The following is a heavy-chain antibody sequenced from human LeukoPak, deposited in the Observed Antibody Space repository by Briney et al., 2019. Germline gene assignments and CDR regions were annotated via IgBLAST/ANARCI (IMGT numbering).Heavy chain of an antibody. Sequence: SETLSLTCVVSGYSISSDHFWGWIRQPPGKGLEWIGTISHSGNTYYKSSLKSRVTISLDMSKNQFSLKLSSVTAADTAVYYCVRDVGQLRSDYWGQGTLVTVSS. V-gene: IGHV4-38-2*02. CDR2: ISHSGNT. CDR1: GYSISSDHF. J-gene: IGHJ4*02. CDR3: VRDVGQLRSDY. D-gene: IGHD2-2*01.